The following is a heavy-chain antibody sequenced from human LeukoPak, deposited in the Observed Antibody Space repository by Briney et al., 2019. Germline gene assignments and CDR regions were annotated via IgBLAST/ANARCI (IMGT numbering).Heavy chain of an antibody. Sequence: SETLSLTCTVSGGSISSYYWSWIRQPAGEGLEWIGHIYSTGSTNYNPSLKSRVTLSVDRSKNQFSLRLNSVTAADTAVYYCARIVAAGSFYYYYYMDVWGKGTTVTVSS. V-gene: IGHV4-4*07. CDR2: IYSTGST. J-gene: IGHJ6*03. CDR1: GGSISSYY. D-gene: IGHD6-13*01. CDR3: ARIVAAGSFYYYYYMDV.